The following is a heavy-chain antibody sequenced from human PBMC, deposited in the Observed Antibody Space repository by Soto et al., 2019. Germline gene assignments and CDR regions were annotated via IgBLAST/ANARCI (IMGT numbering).Heavy chain of an antibody. V-gene: IGHV3-48*02. CDR3: ARPEYSSSSYGMDV. D-gene: IGHD6-6*01. J-gene: IGHJ6*02. Sequence: GGSLRLSCAASGFTFTSYGMNWVRQAPGKGLEWVSYISSSGSTIYYADAVKGRFTISRDNAKNSLYLQMNSLRDEDTAVYYCARPEYSSSSYGMDVWGQGTTVTVSS. CDR1: GFTFTSYG. CDR2: ISSSGSTI.